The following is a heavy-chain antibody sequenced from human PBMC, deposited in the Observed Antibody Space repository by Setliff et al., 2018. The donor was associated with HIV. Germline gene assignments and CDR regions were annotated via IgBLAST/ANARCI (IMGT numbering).Heavy chain of an antibody. D-gene: IGHD2-2*03. Sequence: GGSLRLSCAASGFTFSSYAMAWVRQAPGKGLEWVSAISGSGGSTYYADSVKGRFTISRDKSKNTVYLQMYSLRAEDTALYYCAKDRVGYCSSISCPGGFDYWGQGTLVPVSS. V-gene: IGHV3-23*01. CDR2: ISGSGGST. CDR1: GFTFSSYA. J-gene: IGHJ4*02. CDR3: AKDRVGYCSSISCPGGFDY.